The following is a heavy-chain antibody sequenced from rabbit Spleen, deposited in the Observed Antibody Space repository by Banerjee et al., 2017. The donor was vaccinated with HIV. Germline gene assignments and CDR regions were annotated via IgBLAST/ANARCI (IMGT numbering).Heavy chain of an antibody. J-gene: IGHJ2*01. CDR1: GLDDSGYG. V-gene: IGHV1S45*01. CDR3: ARDPSSDGTPNYTGYVYFDSFDP. CDR2: IYAGSSDST. Sequence: QEQLKESGGGLVQPEGSLKLSCKASGLDDSGYGVSWVRQAPGKGLECGACIYAGSSDSTYYANWAKGRLTISKASSTTVTLQMTSLTVADTATYFCARDPSSDGTPNYTGYVYFDSFDPWGQGTLVTVS. D-gene: IGHD6-1*01.